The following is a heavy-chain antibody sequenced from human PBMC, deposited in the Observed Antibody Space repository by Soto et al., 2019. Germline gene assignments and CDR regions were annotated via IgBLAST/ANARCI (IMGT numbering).Heavy chain of an antibody. CDR2: IYYSGST. CDR3: AREGSTGYSDYRRSALDI. V-gene: IGHV4-31*03. Sequence: QVQLQESGPGLVKPSQTLSLTCTVSGGSISSGGYYWSWIRQHPGKGLEWIGYIYYSGSTYYNPSLKSRVTISVDTSKNQFSLKLSSVTAADTAVYYCAREGSTGYSDYRRSALDIWGQGTMVTVSS. CDR1: GGSISSGGYY. J-gene: IGHJ3*02. D-gene: IGHD4-17*01.